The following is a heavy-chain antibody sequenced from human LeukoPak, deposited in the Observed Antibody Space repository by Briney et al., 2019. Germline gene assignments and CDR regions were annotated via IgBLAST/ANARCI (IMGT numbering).Heavy chain of an antibody. CDR3: ARASVAGYNWFDP. CDR1: GYTFLRYW. Sequence: GWSLTVSCQTAGYTFLRYWRRLTRQDRGRGLLEPSRINIDGSSTSYADSVKGRFTISRDNAKNTLYLQMNSLRAEDTAVYYCARASVAGYNWFDPWGQGTLVTVSS. J-gene: IGHJ5*02. D-gene: IGHD6-19*01. V-gene: IGHV3-74*01. CDR2: INIDGSST.